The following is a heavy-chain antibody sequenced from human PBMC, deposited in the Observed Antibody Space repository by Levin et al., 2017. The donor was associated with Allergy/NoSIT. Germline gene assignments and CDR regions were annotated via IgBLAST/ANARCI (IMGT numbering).Heavy chain of an antibody. CDR1: GGSVSSATSY. D-gene: IGHD6-19*01. J-gene: IGHJ5*01. V-gene: IGHV4-39*07. CDR2: MYYSGNT. CDR3: AGGETSRTGGRGASWLAFHRLDS. Sequence: PSETLSLTCTVSGGSVSSATSYWGWIRQPPGKGLEWVGTMYYSGNTYYNPSLQSRVAISIDTSKNQFSLELRCVTAADTARYDCAGGETSRTGGRGASWLAFHRLDSWGQGSLVTVSS.